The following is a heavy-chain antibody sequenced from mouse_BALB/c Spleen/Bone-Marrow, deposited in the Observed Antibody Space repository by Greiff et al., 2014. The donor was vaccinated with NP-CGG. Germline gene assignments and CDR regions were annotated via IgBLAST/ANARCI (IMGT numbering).Heavy chain of an antibody. CDR2: IYPGSGSI. CDR3: ARSPNWDPYYAMDY. D-gene: IGHD4-1*01. Sequence: VQLQQSGPELVKPGASVKMSCKASGYTFTDYIINWVKQRTGQGLEWIGEIYPGSGSIYYNEKFKGKATLTADKSSNTAYMQFSSLTSKDSAVYFCARSPNWDPYYAMDYWGQGTSVTVSS. V-gene: IGHV1-77*01. CDR1: GYTFTDYI. J-gene: IGHJ4*01.